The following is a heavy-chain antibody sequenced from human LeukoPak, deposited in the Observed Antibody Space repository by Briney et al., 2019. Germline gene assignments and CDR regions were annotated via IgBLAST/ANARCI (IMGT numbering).Heavy chain of an antibody. CDR2: INPSGGST. CDR3: ARASGQSCSSGCCYFDY. J-gene: IGHJ4*02. Sequence: RWASVTVSCKASGYTFTSFYMHWVRQAPGQGLEWMGIINPSGGSTSYAQKFRGRVTMTRDTSTSTVYMELSSLRSEDTAVYYCARASGQSCSSGCCYFDYWGQGTLVTVSS. V-gene: IGHV1-46*01. D-gene: IGHD2-15*01. CDR1: GYTFTSFY.